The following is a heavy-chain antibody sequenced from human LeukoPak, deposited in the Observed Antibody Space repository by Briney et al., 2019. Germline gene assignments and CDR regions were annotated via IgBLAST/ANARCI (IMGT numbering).Heavy chain of an antibody. V-gene: IGHV7-4-1*02. J-gene: IGHJ3*02. D-gene: IGHD6-13*01. CDR2: INTNTGNP. CDR3: ARVRHLITADGDAFEI. CDR1: GYTFTSYA. Sequence: ASVKVSCKASGYTFTSYAMNWVRQAPGQGLEWMGWINTNTGNPTYAQGFTGRFVFSLDTSVSTAYLQISSLKAEDTAVYYCARVRHLITADGDAFEIWGQGTMVTVSS.